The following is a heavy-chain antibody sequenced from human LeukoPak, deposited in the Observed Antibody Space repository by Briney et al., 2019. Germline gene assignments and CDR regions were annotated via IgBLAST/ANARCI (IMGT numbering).Heavy chain of an antibody. CDR3: ARGPYGSGISNWFDP. CDR2: IYSDNT. V-gene: IGHV3-53*01. J-gene: IGHJ5*02. CDR1: GFTFSNYA. Sequence: GGSLRLSCAASGFTFSNYAMRWVRQAPGKGLEWVSFIYSDNTHYSDSVKGRFTISRDNSKNTLYLQMNSLRAEDTAVYYCARGPYGSGISNWFDPWGQGTLVIISS. D-gene: IGHD3-10*01.